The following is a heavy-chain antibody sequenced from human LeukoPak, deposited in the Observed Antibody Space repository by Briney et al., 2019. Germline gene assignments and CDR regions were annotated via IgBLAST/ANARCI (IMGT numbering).Heavy chain of an antibody. Sequence: PSETLSLTCAVSGGSISSSSYYWGWIRQPPGKGLEWIGSIYYLGSTYYNPSLKSRVTISVDTSKNQFSLKLSSVTAADTAVYYCASRKLGNDYWGQGTLVTVSS. V-gene: IGHV4-39*07. CDR2: IYYLGST. CDR3: ASRKLGNDY. CDR1: GGSISSSSYY. J-gene: IGHJ4*02. D-gene: IGHD7-27*01.